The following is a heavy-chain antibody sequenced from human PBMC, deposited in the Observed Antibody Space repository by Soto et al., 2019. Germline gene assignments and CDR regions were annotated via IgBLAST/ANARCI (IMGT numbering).Heavy chain of an antibody. D-gene: IGHD3-9*01. CDR2: LKSKTDSGTK. Sequence: PGGSLRLSCAASGFGFSDAGMNWVRQAPGKGLEWVGRLKSKTDSGTKDYAAPVKGRFTISRDDSKNTLYLQMNSLKTEDTAVYYCTTDLPYYDILTGYYRDYWGQGTLVTVSS. V-gene: IGHV3-15*07. J-gene: IGHJ4*02. CDR3: TTDLPYYDILTGYYRDY. CDR1: GFGFSDAG.